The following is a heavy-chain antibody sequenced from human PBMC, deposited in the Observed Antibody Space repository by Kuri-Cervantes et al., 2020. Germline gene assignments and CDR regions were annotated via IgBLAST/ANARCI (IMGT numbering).Heavy chain of an antibody. V-gene: IGHV3-30*18. J-gene: IGHJ6*02. CDR3: AKAGEAYYYYGMDV. Sequence: GESLKISCAASGFTFSSYGMHWVRQASGKGLEWVAVISYDGSNKYYADSVKGRFTISRDNSKNTLYLQMNSLRAEDTAVYYCAKAGEAYYYYGMDVWGQGTTVTVSS. CDR1: GFTFSSYG. CDR2: ISYDGSNK.